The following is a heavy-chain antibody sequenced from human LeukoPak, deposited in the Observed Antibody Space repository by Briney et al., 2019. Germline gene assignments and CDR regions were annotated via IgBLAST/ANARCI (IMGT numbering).Heavy chain of an antibody. CDR3: ARGDILTGYYLYYYGMDV. CDR2: INPNSGGT. V-gene: IGHV1-2*04. CDR1: GYTFTGYY. J-gene: IGHJ6*04. Sequence: GASVKVSCKASGYTFTGYYMHWVRQAPGQGLEWMGWINPNSGGTNSAQKLQGWVTMTRDTSISTAYMELSRLRSDDTAVYYCARGDILTGYYLYYYGMDVWGKGTTVTVSS. D-gene: IGHD3-9*01.